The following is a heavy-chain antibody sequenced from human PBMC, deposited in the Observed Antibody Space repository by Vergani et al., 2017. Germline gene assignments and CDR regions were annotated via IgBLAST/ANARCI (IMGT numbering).Heavy chain of an antibody. Sequence: QVQLVESGGGVVQPGRSLRLSCAASGFTFSSYGMNWVRQAPGKGLEWVAVIWYDGSTKYYADSVKGRFTISRDNSKNTLYLQMNSLRAEDTAVYDCARDHVSGSYSDPDYYYYGMYVWGQGTTVTVSS. D-gene: IGHD1-26*01. V-gene: IGHV3-33*01. CDR3: ARDHVSGSYSDPDYYYYGMYV. CDR2: IWYDGSTK. J-gene: IGHJ6*02. CDR1: GFTFSSYG.